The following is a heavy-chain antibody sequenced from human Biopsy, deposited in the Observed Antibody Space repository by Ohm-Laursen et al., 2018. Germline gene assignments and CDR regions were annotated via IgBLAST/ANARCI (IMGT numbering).Heavy chain of an antibody. J-gene: IGHJ4*02. CDR1: GFTFSSYE. D-gene: IGHD1-26*01. CDR3: ARARGSGRLRYHFDY. V-gene: IGHV3-7*01. Sequence: SLRLSCAASGFTFSSYEMNWVRQAPGKGLEWVANIKQDGNEKYYVDSVMGRFTISRDNGKNSLYLQMNSLRAEDTAVYYCARARGSGRLRYHFDYWGQGTLVTVSS. CDR2: IKQDGNEK.